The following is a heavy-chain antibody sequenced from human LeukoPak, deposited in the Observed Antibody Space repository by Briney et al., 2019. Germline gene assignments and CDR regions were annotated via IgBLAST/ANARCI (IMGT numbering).Heavy chain of an antibody. J-gene: IGHJ6*02. CDR2: ISAYNGDT. D-gene: IGHD2-15*01. CDR3: AREVVVVVAANYYYYGMDV. V-gene: IGHV1-18*01. Sequence: ASVKVSCKTSGYTFTSFGISWVRQAPGQGLEWMGWISAYNGDTKSAPKFQGRVTMTTDTPTTTAYMDLRSLRSDDTAVYYCAREVVVVVAANYYYYGMDVWGQGTTVTVSS. CDR1: GYTFTSFG.